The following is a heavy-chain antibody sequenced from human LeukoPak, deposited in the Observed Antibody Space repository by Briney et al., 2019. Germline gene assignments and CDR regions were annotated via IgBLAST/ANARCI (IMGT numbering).Heavy chain of an antibody. Sequence: GGSLRLSCAASGFTFSTYGMHWVRQAPGKGLEWVAVIWYDGSNKCYADSVKGRFTISRDDSKNTLYLQMNSLRAEDTAVYYCARDSTAAAAHFDYWGQGTLVTVSS. D-gene: IGHD6-13*01. CDR2: IWYDGSNK. V-gene: IGHV3-33*01. CDR1: GFTFSTYG. CDR3: ARDSTAAAAHFDY. J-gene: IGHJ4*02.